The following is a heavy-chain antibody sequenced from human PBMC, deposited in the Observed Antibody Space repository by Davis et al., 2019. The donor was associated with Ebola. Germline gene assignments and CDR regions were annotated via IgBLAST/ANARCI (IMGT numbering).Heavy chain of an antibody. CDR1: GFSVSGKY. CDR2: FYTDERT. V-gene: IGHV3-53*01. Sequence: GGSLRLSCEVSGFSVSGKYMSWVRQAPGKGPEWVAVFYTDERTYYADSVKGRFTISRDNSKNTLYLQMNSLRAEDTAVYYCAKSNTAAGTWVYFDYWGQGTLVTVSS. CDR3: AKSNTAAGTWVYFDY. D-gene: IGHD6-13*01. J-gene: IGHJ4*02.